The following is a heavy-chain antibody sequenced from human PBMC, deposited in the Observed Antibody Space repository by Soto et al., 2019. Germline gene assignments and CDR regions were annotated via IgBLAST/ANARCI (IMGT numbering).Heavy chain of an antibody. D-gene: IGHD6-13*01. CDR1: GGTFSSYT. V-gene: IGHV1-69*02. CDR3: ARGVAAAGMGGHRSRTLDY. CDR2: IIPILGIA. J-gene: IGHJ4*02. Sequence: QVQLVQSGAEVKKPGSSVKVSCKASGGTFSSYTISWVRQAPGQGLEWMGRIIPILGIANYAQKFQGRVTITADKSTSTAYMELSSLRSEDTGVYYCARGVAAAGMGGHRSRTLDYWGQGTLVTVSS.